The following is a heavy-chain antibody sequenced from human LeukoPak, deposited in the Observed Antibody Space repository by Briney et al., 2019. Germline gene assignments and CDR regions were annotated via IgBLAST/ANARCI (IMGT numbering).Heavy chain of an antibody. D-gene: IGHD5-12*01. V-gene: IGHV4-61*02. J-gene: IGHJ5*02. Sequence: SQTLSLTCTVSGGSISSGSYYWSWIRQLAGKGLEWIGRIYTSGSTNYNPSLKSRVTISVDTSKNQFSLKLSSVTAADTAVYYCARGGPYMVALGTWGQGTLVTVSS. CDR2: IYTSGST. CDR3: ARGGPYMVALGT. CDR1: GGSISSGSYY.